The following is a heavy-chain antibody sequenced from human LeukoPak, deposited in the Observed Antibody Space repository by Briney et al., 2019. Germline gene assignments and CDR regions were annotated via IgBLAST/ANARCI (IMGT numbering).Heavy chain of an antibody. Sequence: ASVKVSCKASGYTFTGYYMHWVRQAPGQGLEWMGWINPNSGGTNYAQKFQGWVTMTRDTSISTAYMELGRLRSDDTAVYYCARDHRKSGSYKFSWGYLVGEFDYWGQGTLVTVSS. J-gene: IGHJ4*02. CDR2: INPNSGGT. D-gene: IGHD1-26*01. CDR1: GYTFTGYY. V-gene: IGHV1-2*04. CDR3: ARDHRKSGSYKFSWGYLVGEFDY.